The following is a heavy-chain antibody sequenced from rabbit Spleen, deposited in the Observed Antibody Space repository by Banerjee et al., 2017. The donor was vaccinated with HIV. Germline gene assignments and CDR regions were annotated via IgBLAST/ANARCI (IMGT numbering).Heavy chain of an antibody. CDR1: GVSFSFSSY. CDR2: IDAGSSAFT. D-gene: IGHD3-3*01. J-gene: IGHJ4*01. Sequence: QEQLVESGGDLVKPGASLTLTCTASGVSFSFSSYMCWVRQAPGKGLEWIACIDAGSSAFTYSATWAQGRFTCSKTSSTTVTLQMTSLTAADTATYFCARDSGVGPYIDGYFNLWGPGTLVTVS. CDR3: ARDSGVGPYIDGYFNL. V-gene: IGHV1S45*01.